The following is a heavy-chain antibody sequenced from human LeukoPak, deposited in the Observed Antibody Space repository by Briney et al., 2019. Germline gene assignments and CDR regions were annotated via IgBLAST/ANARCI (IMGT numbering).Heavy chain of an antibody. V-gene: IGHV3-9*01. CDR2: ISWNSGSI. J-gene: IGHJ6*02. D-gene: IGHD2-15*01. CDR3: ARGGLISYGMDV. CDR1: GFTFDDYA. Sequence: GGSLRLSCAASGFTFDDYAMHWVRHAPGKGLEWVSGISWNSGSIGYADSVKGRFTISRDNAKNSLYLQMNSLRAEDTAVYYCARGGLISYGMDVWGQGTTVTVSS.